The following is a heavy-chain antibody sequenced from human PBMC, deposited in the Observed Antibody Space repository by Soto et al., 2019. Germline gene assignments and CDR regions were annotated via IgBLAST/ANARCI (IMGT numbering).Heavy chain of an antibody. CDR3: GRGGIAVTRVWYFDL. CDR1: GFTFSSYT. Sequence: QVQLVESGGGVVQPGRSLRLSCAASGFTFSSYTMHWVRQAPGKGLEWVAVIWYDGSNKYYADSVKGRFTISRDNSNNTLYLQINSLRAEDTAVYYCGRGGIAVTRVWYFDLWGRGTLVTVSS. D-gene: IGHD6-19*01. V-gene: IGHV3-33*01. CDR2: IWYDGSNK. J-gene: IGHJ2*01.